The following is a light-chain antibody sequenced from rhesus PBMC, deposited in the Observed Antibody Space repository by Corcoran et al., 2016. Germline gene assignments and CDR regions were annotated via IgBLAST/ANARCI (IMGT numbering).Light chain of an antibody. CDR2: DAS. CDR1: PSVSSI. J-gene: IGKJ4*01. CDR3: QQYNNCPLT. V-gene: IGKV3-42*03. Sequence: EIVMTQSPATLPLSPGERATLSCRASPSVSSILAWYQQKPGQAPSLLIFDASSRTTGISDRFSGSGVGTGFTLTITSLGPEDFVLYYCQQYNNCPLTFGGGTKVEIK.